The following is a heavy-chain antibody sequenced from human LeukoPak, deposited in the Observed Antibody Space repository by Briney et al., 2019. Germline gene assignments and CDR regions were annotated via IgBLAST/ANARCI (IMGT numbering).Heavy chain of an antibody. CDR3: ARTIAAAPYYFDS. CDR2: IKQDGSEK. D-gene: IGHD6-13*01. V-gene: IGHV3-7*01. J-gene: IGHJ4*02. CDR1: GFTFRSYW. Sequence: GGSLRLSCAASGFTFRSYWMSWVRQAPGKGLEWVANIKQDGSEKYYVESVEGRFTIARDNAMNSLYLQMNSLRAEDTAVYYCARTIAAAPYYFDSWGQGTLVTVSS.